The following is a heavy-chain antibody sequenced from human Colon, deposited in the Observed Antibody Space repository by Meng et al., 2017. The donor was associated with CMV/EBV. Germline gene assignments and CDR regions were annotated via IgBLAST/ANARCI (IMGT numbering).Heavy chain of an antibody. CDR2: SYNDGST. D-gene: IGHD2-2*01. CDR1: GFPVTNNF. Sequence: GESLKISCAVSGFPVTNNFMTWVRQAPGKGLEWVSLSYNDGSTYYADSVKGRFTISRDTAKNTVYLRMNSLRPDDSAVYYCASTGCNNTNCPEDYYYYYGLGVWGQGTPVTVSS. CDR3: ASTGCNNTNCPEDYYYYYGLGV. J-gene: IGHJ6*02. V-gene: IGHV3-53*01.